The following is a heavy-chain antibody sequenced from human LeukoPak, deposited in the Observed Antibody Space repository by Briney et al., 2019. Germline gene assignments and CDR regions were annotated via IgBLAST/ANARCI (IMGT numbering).Heavy chain of an antibody. Sequence: GGSLRLSCAASGFTFSSYSMNWVRQAPGKGLEWVSSISSSSSYIYYADSVKGRFTTSRDNAKNSLYLQMNSLRAEDTAVYYCARDQAYCSGGSCPLDYWGQGTLVTVFS. D-gene: IGHD2-15*01. CDR3: ARDQAYCSGGSCPLDY. V-gene: IGHV3-21*01. CDR2: ISSSSSYI. J-gene: IGHJ4*02. CDR1: GFTFSSYS.